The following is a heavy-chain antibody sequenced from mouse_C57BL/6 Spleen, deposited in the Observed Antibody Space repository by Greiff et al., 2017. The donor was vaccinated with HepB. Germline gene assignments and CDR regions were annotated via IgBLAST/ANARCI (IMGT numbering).Heavy chain of an antibody. CDR1: GYTFTSYW. V-gene: IGHV1-59*01. CDR2: IDPSDSYT. Sequence: VQLQQLGAELVRPGTSVKLSCKAPGYTFTSYWMHWVKQRPGQGLEWIGVIDPSDSYTNYNQKFKGKATLTVDTSSSTAYMQLSSLTSVDSAVYYCARRGGWAMDYWGQGTSVTVSS. CDR3: ARRGGWAMDY. D-gene: IGHD3-3*01. J-gene: IGHJ4*01.